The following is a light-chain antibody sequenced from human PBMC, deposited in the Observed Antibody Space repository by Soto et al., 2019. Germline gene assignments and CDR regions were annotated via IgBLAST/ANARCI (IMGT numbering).Light chain of an antibody. Sequence: DIQMTQSPSSLSASVGDRVTITCRASQSISSYLNWYQQKPGKAPKLLIYAASSFQSGVPSRFSGSGSGTDFTLTISSLQPEDFETYYCQQSYSTPRTFGQGTKVEIK. CDR2: AAS. CDR1: QSISSY. CDR3: QQSYSTPRT. V-gene: IGKV1-39*01. J-gene: IGKJ1*01.